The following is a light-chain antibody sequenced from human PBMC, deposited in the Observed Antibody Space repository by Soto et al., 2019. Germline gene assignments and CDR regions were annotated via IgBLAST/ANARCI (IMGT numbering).Light chain of an antibody. CDR1: SSDVGPYNY. V-gene: IGLV2-14*01. CDR3: CSYSRSRPLVG. CDR2: EVS. J-gene: IGLJ1*01. Sequence: QSALTQPASVSGSPGQSITISCTGTSSDVGPYNYVSWYQQHPGTAPKLMVFEVSNRPSGVSNRFSGSKSGNTASLTISGLQAEDEADYYCCSYSRSRPLVGFGTGTKVTVL.